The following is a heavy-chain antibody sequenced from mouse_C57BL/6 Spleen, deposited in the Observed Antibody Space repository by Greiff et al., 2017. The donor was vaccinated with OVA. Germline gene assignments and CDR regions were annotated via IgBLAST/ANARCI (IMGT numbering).Heavy chain of an antibody. CDR3: ARDRDYYGSGDWYFDV. J-gene: IGHJ1*03. Sequence: DVQLVESEGGLVQPGSSMKLSCTASGFTFSDYYMAWVRQVPEKGLEWVANINYDGSSTYYLDSLKSRFIISRDNAKNILYLQMSSLKSEDTATYYCARDRDYYGSGDWYFDVWGTGTTVTVSS. CDR2: INYDGSST. D-gene: IGHD1-1*01. CDR1: GFTFSDYY. V-gene: IGHV5-16*01.